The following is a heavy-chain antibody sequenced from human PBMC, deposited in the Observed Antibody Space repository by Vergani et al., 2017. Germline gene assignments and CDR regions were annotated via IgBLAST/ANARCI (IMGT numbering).Heavy chain of an antibody. D-gene: IGHD3-16*02. J-gene: IGHJ5*01. CDR2: VNHGGST. CDR1: GGSFSDYY. V-gene: IGHV4-34*01. CDR3: ASIARAPTRRNPPPDS. Sequence: QVQLQEWGAGLLKTSETLSLTCGVSGGSFSDYYWSWIRQAPGMGLEWIGEVNHGGSTNYNPSLKSRVSISVDTSKNQFSLQLTSVTAADSALYFCASIARAPTRRNPPPDSWGKGILVTVSS.